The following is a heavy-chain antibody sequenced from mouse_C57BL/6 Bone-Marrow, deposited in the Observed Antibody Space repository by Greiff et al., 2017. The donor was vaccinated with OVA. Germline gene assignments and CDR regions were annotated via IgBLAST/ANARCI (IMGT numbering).Heavy chain of an antibody. D-gene: IGHD2-1*01. Sequence: DVHLVESGGDLVKPGGSPKLSCVASGFTFSSYGMSWVRQTPDKRLEWVATISSGGSYTYYPDSVKGRFTISRDNAKNTLYLQMSSLKSEDTAMYYCARWAPYGNYVGYWGQGTTLTVSS. CDR3: ARWAPYGNYVGY. J-gene: IGHJ2*01. V-gene: IGHV5-6*01. CDR1: GFTFSSYG. CDR2: ISSGGSYT.